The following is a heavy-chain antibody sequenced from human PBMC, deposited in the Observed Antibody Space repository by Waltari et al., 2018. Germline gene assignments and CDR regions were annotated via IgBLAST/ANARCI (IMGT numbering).Heavy chain of an antibody. J-gene: IGHJ4*02. Sequence: QVQLQESGSGLVKPSETLSLACTVSGGSINTYYWSWIRQPPGKGLEWIGYIHYRGGTNYNPSLKSRVTISLDTSKNQFSLKLSSVTAADTAVYYCAREVGDAYSLKFDYWGQGTLVTVSS. CDR3: AREVGDAYSLKFDY. V-gene: IGHV4-59*01. D-gene: IGHD1-26*01. CDR2: IHYRGGT. CDR1: GGSINTYY.